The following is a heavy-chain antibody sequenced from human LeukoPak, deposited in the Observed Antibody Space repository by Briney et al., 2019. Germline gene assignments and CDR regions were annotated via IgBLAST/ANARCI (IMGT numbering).Heavy chain of an antibody. CDR2: FSVYNGNT. J-gene: IGHJ4*02. CDR1: GYTFTNYA. V-gene: IGHV1-18*01. Sequence: ASVKVSCKASGYTFTNYAISWVRQAPGQGLEWMGWFSVYNGNTNYAQKFQGRVTMTTDTSTSTAYMELRSLRSDDTAVYYCARGTTGTTSYYFDYWGQGTLVTVSS. CDR3: ARGTTGTTSYYFDY. D-gene: IGHD1-1*01.